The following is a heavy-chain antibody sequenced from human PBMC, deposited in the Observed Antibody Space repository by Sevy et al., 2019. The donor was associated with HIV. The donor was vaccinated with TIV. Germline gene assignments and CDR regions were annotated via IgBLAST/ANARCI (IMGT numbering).Heavy chain of an antibody. J-gene: IGHJ3*02. CDR1: GDTFSTDG. CDR2: IIPIFGTP. D-gene: IGHD7-27*01. Sequence: SVKVSCKASGDTFSTDGLSWVRQAPGQGLEWMGGIIPIFGTPNYAQKFQGRVTITADESASTAYMELSSLRSEDTALYYCAREGGVATTGDHDAFDIWGHGTLVTVSS. V-gene: IGHV1-69*13. CDR3: AREGGVATTGDHDAFDI.